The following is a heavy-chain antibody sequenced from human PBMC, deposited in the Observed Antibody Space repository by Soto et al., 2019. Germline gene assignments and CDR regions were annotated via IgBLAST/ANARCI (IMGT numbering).Heavy chain of an antibody. V-gene: IGHV1-18*01. CDR2: ISAYNGNT. CDR1: GYTFTSYG. D-gene: IGHD5-12*01. Sequence: ASVKVSCKASGYTFTSYGISWVRQAPGQGLEWMGWISAYNGNTNYAQKLQGRVTMTTDTSTSTAYMELRSLRSDDTAVYYCAREADIVATIGLRGYYYYGMDVWGQGTTVTVS. J-gene: IGHJ6*02. CDR3: AREADIVATIGLRGYYYYGMDV.